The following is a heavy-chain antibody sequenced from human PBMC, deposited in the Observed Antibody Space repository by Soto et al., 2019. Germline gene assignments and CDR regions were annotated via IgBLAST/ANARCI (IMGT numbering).Heavy chain of an antibody. V-gene: IGHV3-7*01. D-gene: IGHD3-10*01. CDR3: ASSTYYYGSGSYYYLYYYYGMDV. Sequence: GGSLRLSCAASGFTFSSYWMSWVRQAPGKGLEWVANIKQDGSEKYYVDSVKGRFTISRDNAKNSLYLQMNSLRAEDTAVYYCASSTYYYGSGSYYYLYYYYGMDVWGQGTTVTVSS. CDR1: GFTFSSYW. CDR2: IKQDGSEK. J-gene: IGHJ6*02.